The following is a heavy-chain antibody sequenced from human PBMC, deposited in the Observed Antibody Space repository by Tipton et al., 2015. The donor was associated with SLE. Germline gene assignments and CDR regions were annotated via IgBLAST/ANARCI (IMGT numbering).Heavy chain of an antibody. CDR1: GFTFSTHS. CDR3: AREGDCIGGTCSYPGAS. J-gene: IGHJ4*02. Sequence: SLRLSCAASGFTFSTHSMNWVRQAPGKGLECVSAISSSGTFIYYTDSVKGRFTVSRDNAQNSLHLQMNSLRAEDTAVYYCAREGDCIGGTCSYPGASWGQGTLVTVSS. V-gene: IGHV3-21*03. D-gene: IGHD2-15*01. CDR2: ISSSGTFI.